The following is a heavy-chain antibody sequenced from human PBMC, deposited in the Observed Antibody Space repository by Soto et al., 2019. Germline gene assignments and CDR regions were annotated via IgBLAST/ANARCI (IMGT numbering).Heavy chain of an antibody. CDR2: IYSGGST. D-gene: IGHD6-6*01. V-gene: IGHV3-53*01. J-gene: IGHJ6*02. CDR1: GFTVSSNY. Sequence: EVQLVESGGGLIQPGGSLRLSCAASGFTVSSNYMSWVRQAPGKGLEWVSVIYSGGSTYYADSVKGRFTISRDNSKNTLYLQMNSLRAEDTAVYYCARESIAARPSGHTYYYGMDVWGQGTTVTVSS. CDR3: ARESIAARPSGHTYYYGMDV.